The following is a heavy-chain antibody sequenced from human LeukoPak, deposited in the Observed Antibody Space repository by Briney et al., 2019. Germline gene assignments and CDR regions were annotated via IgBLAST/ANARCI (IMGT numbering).Heavy chain of an antibody. CDR3: ARGGHSSSFDY. Sequence: ASVKVSCKASGYTFTSYGISWVRQAPGQGLEWMGRIIPILGIANYAQKFQGRVTITADKSTSTAYMELSSLRSEDTAVYYCARGGHSSSFDYWGQGTLVTVSS. D-gene: IGHD6-13*01. J-gene: IGHJ4*02. CDR1: GYTFTSYG. CDR2: IIPILGIA. V-gene: IGHV1-69*04.